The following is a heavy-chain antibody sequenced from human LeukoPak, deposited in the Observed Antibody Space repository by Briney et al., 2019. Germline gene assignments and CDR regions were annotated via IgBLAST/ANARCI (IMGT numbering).Heavy chain of an antibody. CDR1: GFTFSNYG. J-gene: IGHJ4*02. CDR3: AKDRDVWGSLLDY. V-gene: IGHV3-30*02. CDR2: IRYDGNNK. D-gene: IGHD3-16*01. Sequence: GGSLRLSCAASGFTFSNYGMHWVRQAPGKGLEWVAFIRYDGNNKYYADSVKGRFTISRDNSKNTLYLQMNSLRAEDTAVYYCAKDRDVWGSLLDYWGQGTLVTVSS.